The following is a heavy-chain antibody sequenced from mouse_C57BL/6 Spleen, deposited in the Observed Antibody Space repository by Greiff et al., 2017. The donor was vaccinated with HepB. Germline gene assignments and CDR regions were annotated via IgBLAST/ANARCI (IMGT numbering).Heavy chain of an antibody. CDR2: INPNNGGT. D-gene: IGHD1-1*01. J-gene: IGHJ4*01. V-gene: IGHV1-18*01. Sequence: EVQLQQSGPELVKPGASVKIPCKASGYTFTDYNMDWVKQSHGKSLEWIGDINPNNGGTIYNQKFKGKATLTVDKSSSTAYVELRSLTSEDTAVYYCARGPTGYYAMDYWGQGTSVTVSS. CDR1: GYTFTDYN. CDR3: ARGPTGYYAMDY.